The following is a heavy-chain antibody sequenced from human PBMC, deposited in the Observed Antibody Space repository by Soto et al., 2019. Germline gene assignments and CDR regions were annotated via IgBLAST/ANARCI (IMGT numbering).Heavy chain of an antibody. CDR2: IYYGGTT. CDR1: GISIRDHY. CDR3: ARGGASSKYFDY. Sequence: SETLSLTCTVSGISIRDHYWSWIRQTPGKGLEWIGFIYYGGTTNYNPSLKSRVTISVDTSKSQFSLKLSSVTAADTAVYYCARGGASSKYFDYWGQGTLVTVSS. V-gene: IGHV4-59*11. D-gene: IGHD2-15*01. J-gene: IGHJ4*02.